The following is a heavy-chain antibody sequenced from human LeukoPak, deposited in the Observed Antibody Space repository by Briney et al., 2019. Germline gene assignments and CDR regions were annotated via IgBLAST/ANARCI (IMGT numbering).Heavy chain of an antibody. J-gene: IGHJ4*02. Sequence: PGGSLRLSCAASGFTFSNYVMNWVRQAPGKGLEWVSPIDANAVGTYYADSVKGRFTISRDNSKNTLYLQMSSLRAEDTAVYYCAKRVQYDDSHYCIFDYWGQGTLVTVSS. CDR2: IDANAVGT. V-gene: IGHV3-23*01. D-gene: IGHD3-22*01. CDR3: AKRVQYDDSHYCIFDY. CDR1: GFTFSNYV.